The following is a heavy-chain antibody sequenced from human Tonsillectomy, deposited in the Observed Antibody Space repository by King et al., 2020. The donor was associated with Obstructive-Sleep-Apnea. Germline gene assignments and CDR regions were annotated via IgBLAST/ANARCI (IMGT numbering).Heavy chain of an antibody. CDR3: ARVSRGYSSGWYETYYFDY. J-gene: IGHJ4*02. D-gene: IGHD6-19*01. Sequence: QLVQSWAEVKRPGSSVKVSCKASGGTFSSYAISWVRQAPGQGIEWMGGIIPILGIANYAQKFQGRVTITADKSTSTAYMELSSLRSEATAVYYCARVSRGYSSGWYETYYFDYWGQGTLVTVSS. CDR1: GGTFSSYA. V-gene: IGHV1-69*10. CDR2: IIPILGIA.